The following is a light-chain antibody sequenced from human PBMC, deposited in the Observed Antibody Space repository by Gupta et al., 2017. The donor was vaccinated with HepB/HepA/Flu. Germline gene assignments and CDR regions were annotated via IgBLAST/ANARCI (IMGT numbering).Light chain of an antibody. Sequence: DIQMTQSPSSLSASVGDRVTITCRASQGIGNYLAWFQQKPGEAPKSLIYAASSLQSGVPSKFSGSVSATDFTLTISNLQPEDFATYYCQQYHSYPLTFGQGTRLEIK. CDR2: AAS. CDR3: QQYHSYPLT. V-gene: IGKV1-16*02. CDR1: QGIGNY. J-gene: IGKJ5*01.